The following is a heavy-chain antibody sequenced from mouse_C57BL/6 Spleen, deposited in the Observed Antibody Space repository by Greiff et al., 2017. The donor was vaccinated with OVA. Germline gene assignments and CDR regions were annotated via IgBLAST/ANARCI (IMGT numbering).Heavy chain of an antibody. Sequence: EVQVVESGGGLVQPGGSLKLSCAASGFTFSDYGMAWVRQAPRKGPEWVAFISNLAYSIYYAYSVTWRCTISRENAKNTLYLEMISLRSEDTAMYYCARSYDGPWFAYWGQGTLVTVSA. J-gene: IGHJ3*01. D-gene: IGHD2-12*01. CDR1: GFTFSDYG. V-gene: IGHV5-15*01. CDR3: ARSYDGPWFAY. CDR2: ISNLAYSI.